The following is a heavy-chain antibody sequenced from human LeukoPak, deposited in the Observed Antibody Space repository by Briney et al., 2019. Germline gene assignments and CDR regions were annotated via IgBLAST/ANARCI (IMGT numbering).Heavy chain of an antibody. CDR2: ICAYIGNT. J-gene: IGHJ4*02. CDR3: ARDCSSTSCSEY. D-gene: IGHD2-2*01. V-gene: IGHV1-18*01. Sequence: AAATVSPTASGYTFTTYGISWVRQAPGQGLGGMGWICAYIGNTNPPQKLQGRVTITTDTTTSTASMELRTLRSDDPAVYYCARDCSSTSCSEYWGQGTLVTVSS. CDR1: GYTFTTYG.